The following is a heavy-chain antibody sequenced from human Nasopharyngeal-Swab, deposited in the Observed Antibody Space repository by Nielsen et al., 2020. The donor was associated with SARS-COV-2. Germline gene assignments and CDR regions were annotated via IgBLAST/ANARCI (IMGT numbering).Heavy chain of an antibody. CDR1: GFTFSSYA. Sequence: GESLKISCAASGFTFSSYAMSWVRQAPGKGLEWVSAISGSGGSTYYADSVKGRFTISRDNSKNTLYLQMNSLRAEDTAVYYCARTIEYSSFRALYYFDYWGQGTLVTVSS. CDR2: ISGSGGST. CDR3: ARTIEYSSFRALYYFDY. J-gene: IGHJ4*02. D-gene: IGHD6-6*01. V-gene: IGHV3-23*01.